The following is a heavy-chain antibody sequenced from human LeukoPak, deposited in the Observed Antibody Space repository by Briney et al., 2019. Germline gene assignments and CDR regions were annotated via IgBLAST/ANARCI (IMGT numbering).Heavy chain of an antibody. CDR1: GFTFTSYA. D-gene: IGHD1-26*01. CDR2: ISGSGGTT. Sequence: TGVSLRLSCAASGFTFTSYAMSWVRQAPGKGLEWVSGISGSGGTTYYADSVKGRSTISRDNSKNTLYLQMNSLRAEDTAVYYCAKHSGSYWDRFDYWGQGTLVTVSS. J-gene: IGHJ4*02. CDR3: AKHSGSYWDRFDY. V-gene: IGHV3-23*01.